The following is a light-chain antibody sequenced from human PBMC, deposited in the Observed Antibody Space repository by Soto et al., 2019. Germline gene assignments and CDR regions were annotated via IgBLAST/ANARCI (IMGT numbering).Light chain of an antibody. CDR1: SSNIGNNY. J-gene: IGLJ2*01. CDR3: QSYDSSLSVYVV. V-gene: IGLV1-51*02. CDR2: ENN. Sequence: QSVLTQPPSVSAAPGQKVTISCSGSSSNIGNNYVSWYQQLPGTAPKLLIYENNKRPSGIPDRFSGSKSGTSASLAITGLQAEDEADYYCQSYDSSLSVYVVFGGGTKVTVL.